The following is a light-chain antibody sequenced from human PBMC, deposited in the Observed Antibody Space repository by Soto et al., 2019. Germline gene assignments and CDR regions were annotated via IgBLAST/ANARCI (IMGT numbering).Light chain of an antibody. V-gene: IGKV3-20*01. CDR2: GAS. CDR1: QSVSSSY. J-gene: IGKJ2*01. CDR3: KQYGSSPPYT. Sequence: EIVLTQSPGTLSLSPGERATLSCRASQSVSSSYLAWYQQKPGQAPRLLIYGASSRATGIPDRFSGSGSGTDLTLTISRLEPEDFAVYYCKQYGSSPPYTFGHGTKLEIK.